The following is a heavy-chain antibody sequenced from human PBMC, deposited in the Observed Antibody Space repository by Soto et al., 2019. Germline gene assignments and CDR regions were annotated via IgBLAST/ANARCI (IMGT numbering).Heavy chain of an antibody. CDR3: AKWEDRGYGFAFDY. CDR2: ISYDGSNE. CDR1: GFTFRSYG. V-gene: IGHV3-30*18. Sequence: QVQLVESGGGVVQPGRSLRLSCAASGFTFRSYGMHWVRQTPGKGLEWVAGISYDGSNEYYADSVKGRFTISRGNSKNTLYLQTDSLKTEDTAVYYCAKWEDRGYGFAFDYWGQGTLVTVSS. J-gene: IGHJ4*02. D-gene: IGHD1-26*01.